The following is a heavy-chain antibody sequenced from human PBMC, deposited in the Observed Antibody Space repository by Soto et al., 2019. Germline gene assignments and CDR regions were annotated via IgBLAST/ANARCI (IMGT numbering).Heavy chain of an antibody. CDR3: ARWNYYDSSGYRSFDY. D-gene: IGHD3-22*01. J-gene: IGHJ4*02. CDR2: VYYSGTT. V-gene: IGHV4-61*01. Sequence: ETLSLTCTVSGGSVSSAIYYWTWIRQPPGKGLEWIGYVYYSGTTKSNPSLKSRVIISLDTSKNQFSLKLSSVTAADTAVYYCARWNYYDSSGYRSFDYWGQGTPVTVSS. CDR1: GGSVSSAIYY.